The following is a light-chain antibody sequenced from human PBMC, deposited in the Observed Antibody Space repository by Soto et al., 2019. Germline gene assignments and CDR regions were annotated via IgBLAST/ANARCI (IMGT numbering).Light chain of an antibody. Sequence: IQMTQSPSSLSASVGDRVTITCQASQDIRKNLNWYQQKPGKAPKLLIYDASSLQTGVPSRFSGSGSAIHFTFPISSLQTEDVATYYCQQYDNLLPITFGQGTRLEIK. V-gene: IGKV1-33*01. CDR3: QQYDNLLPIT. CDR2: DAS. CDR1: QDIRKN. J-gene: IGKJ5*01.